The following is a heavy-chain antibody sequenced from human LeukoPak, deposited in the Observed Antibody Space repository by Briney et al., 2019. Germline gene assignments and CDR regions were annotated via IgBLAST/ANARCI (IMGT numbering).Heavy chain of an antibody. J-gene: IGHJ4*02. Sequence: TSETLSLTCAVYGGSFSGYYWSWIRQPPGKGLEWIGEINHSGSINYNPSLKSRVTMSVDTSKNQFSLKLSSVTAADTAVYYCARGPYYGGIDYWGQGTLVTVSS. V-gene: IGHV4-34*01. CDR3: ARGPYYGGIDY. CDR2: INHSGSI. CDR1: GGSFSGYY. D-gene: IGHD4-23*01.